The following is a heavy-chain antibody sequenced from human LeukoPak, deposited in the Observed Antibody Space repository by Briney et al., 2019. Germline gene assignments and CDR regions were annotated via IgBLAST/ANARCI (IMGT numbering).Heavy chain of an antibody. CDR3: ARDRCSGGSCYSGYMDV. CDR2: ISAYNGST. J-gene: IGHJ6*03. D-gene: IGHD2-15*01. Sequence: ASVKVSCKASGYTFTSYGISWVRQAPGQGLEWMGWISAYNGSTNYAQKLQGRVTMTTDTSTSTAYMELRSLRSDDTAVYYCARDRCSGGSCYSGYMDVWGKGTTVTVSS. CDR1: GYTFTSYG. V-gene: IGHV1-18*01.